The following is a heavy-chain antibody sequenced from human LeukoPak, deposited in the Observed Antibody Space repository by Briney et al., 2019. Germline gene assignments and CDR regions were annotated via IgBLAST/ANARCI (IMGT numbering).Heavy chain of an antibody. CDR2: ISYDGSNK. CDR3: AKDHGVLRYFDWLSGYMDV. Sequence: GGSLRLSCAASGFTFSSYAMHWVRQAPGKGLEWVAVISYDGSNKYYADSVKGRFTISRDNSKNTLYLQMNSLRAEDTAVHYCAKDHGVLRYFDWLSGYMDVWGKGTTVTVSS. V-gene: IGHV3-30*04. D-gene: IGHD3-9*01. CDR1: GFTFSSYA. J-gene: IGHJ6*03.